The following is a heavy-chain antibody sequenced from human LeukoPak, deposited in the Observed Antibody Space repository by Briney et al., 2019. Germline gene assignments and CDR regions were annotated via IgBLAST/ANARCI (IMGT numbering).Heavy chain of an antibody. D-gene: IGHD2-21*02. V-gene: IGHV4-30-2*01. J-gene: IGHJ3*02. CDR3: ARDRTRYCGGDCSPGAFDI. CDR1: GGSISSGGYY. Sequence: SQTLSLTCTVSGGSISSGGYYWSWIRQPPGKGLEWIGYIYHSGSTYYNPSLKSRVTISVDRSKNQFSLKLSSVTAADTAVYYCARDRTRYCGGDCSPGAFDIWGQGTMVTVSS. CDR2: IYHSGST.